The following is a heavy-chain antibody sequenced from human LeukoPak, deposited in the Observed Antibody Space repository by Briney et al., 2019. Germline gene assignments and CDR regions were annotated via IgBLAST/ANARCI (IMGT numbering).Heavy chain of an antibody. CDR2: IYSSGST. CDR3: ARKGVAAGLDY. Sequence: PSESLSLTCVVSGGSISSFYWSWIRQPPGKALEWIGYIYSSGSTSYNPSLKSRVTISVDTSKNQFSLRLSSVTAADTAVYCCARKGVAAGLDYWGQGTLVTVSS. CDR1: GGSISSFY. J-gene: IGHJ4*02. V-gene: IGHV4-59*01. D-gene: IGHD6-13*01.